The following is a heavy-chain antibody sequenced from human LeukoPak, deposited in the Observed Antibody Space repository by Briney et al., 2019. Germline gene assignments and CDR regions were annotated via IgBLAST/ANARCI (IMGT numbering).Heavy chain of an antibody. CDR2: IYHSGST. Sequence: PSETLSLTCAVSGYSISSGYYWGWIRQPPGKGLEWIGSIYHSGSTYYNPSLKSRVTISVDTSKNQFSLQLSSVTAADTAEYYCANWGSGGFDYRGQGTLVTVSS. D-gene: IGHD7-27*01. V-gene: IGHV4-38-2*01. CDR1: GYSISSGYY. CDR3: ANWGSGGFDY. J-gene: IGHJ4*02.